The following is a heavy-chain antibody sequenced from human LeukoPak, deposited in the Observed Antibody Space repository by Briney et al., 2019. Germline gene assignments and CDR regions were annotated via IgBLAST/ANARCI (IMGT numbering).Heavy chain of an antibody. CDR2: INHSGST. Sequence: SETLSLTCAVYGGSFSGYYWSCIRQPPGKGLEWIGEINHSGSTNYNPSLKSRVTLSVDTSKNQFSLKLSSVTAEDTAVYYCARSQQDFDYWGQGTLVTVSS. D-gene: IGHD1/OR15-1a*01. CDR3: ARSQQDFDY. V-gene: IGHV4-34*01. J-gene: IGHJ4*02. CDR1: GGSFSGYY.